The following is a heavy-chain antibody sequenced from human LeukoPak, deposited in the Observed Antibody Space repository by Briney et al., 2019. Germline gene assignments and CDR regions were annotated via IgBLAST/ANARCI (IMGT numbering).Heavy chain of an antibody. J-gene: IGHJ4*02. D-gene: IGHD3-16*01. CDR3: AKDRDVWGSLLDY. CDR1: GFTFSSYA. Sequence: GGSLRFSCAASGFTFSSYAMSWVRQAPGKGLEWVSAISGSGGSTYYADSVKGRFTISRDNSKNTLYLQMNSLRAEDTAVYYCAKDRDVWGSLLDYWGQGTLVTVSS. CDR2: ISGSGGST. V-gene: IGHV3-23*01.